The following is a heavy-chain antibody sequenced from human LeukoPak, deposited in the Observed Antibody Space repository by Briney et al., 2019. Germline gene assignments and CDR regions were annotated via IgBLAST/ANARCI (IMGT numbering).Heavy chain of an antibody. Sequence: ASVKVSCKASGYTFTGYYMHWVRQAPGQGLEWMGWINPNSGGTNYAQKFQGRGTMTRDKSTSTAYMELSRLRSEDTAVYYCARSDRGIVATIGDDAFDIWGQGTMVTVSS. D-gene: IGHD5-12*01. CDR3: ARSDRGIVATIGDDAFDI. V-gene: IGHV1-2*02. CDR1: GYTFTGYY. CDR2: INPNSGGT. J-gene: IGHJ3*02.